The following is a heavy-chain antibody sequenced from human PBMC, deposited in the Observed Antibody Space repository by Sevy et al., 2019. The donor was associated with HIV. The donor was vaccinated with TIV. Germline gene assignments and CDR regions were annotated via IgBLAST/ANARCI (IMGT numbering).Heavy chain of an antibody. CDR2: ISSSSSYI. CDR1: GFTFSSYS. V-gene: IGHV3-21*01. CDR3: AGDQWGDIVVVPADD. J-gene: IGHJ4*02. Sequence: GGSLRLSCAASGFTFSSYSMNWVRQAPGKGLEWVSSISSSSSYIYYADSVKGRFTISRDNAKNSLYLQMNSLRAEDTAGYYGAGDQWGDIVVVPADDWGQGTLVTVSS. D-gene: IGHD2-2*01.